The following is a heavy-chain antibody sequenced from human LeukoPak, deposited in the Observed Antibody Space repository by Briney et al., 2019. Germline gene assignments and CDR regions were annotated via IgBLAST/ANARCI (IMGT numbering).Heavy chain of an antibody. Sequence: ASVKVSCKASGYTFTGYYMHWVRQAPGQGLEWMGWINPNSGGTNYAQKFQGRVTMTRDTSISTAYMELSRLRSDDTAVYYCARDIGHDFWSGSPPDAFDIWGQGTMVTVSS. D-gene: IGHD3-3*01. J-gene: IGHJ3*02. CDR3: ARDIGHDFWSGSPPDAFDI. V-gene: IGHV1-2*02. CDR2: INPNSGGT. CDR1: GYTFTGYY.